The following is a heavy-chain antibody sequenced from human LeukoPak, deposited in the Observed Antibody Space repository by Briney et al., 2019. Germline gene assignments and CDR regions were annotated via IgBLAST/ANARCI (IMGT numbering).Heavy chain of an antibody. J-gene: IGHJ4*02. CDR3: TRGSYGSGGYFDY. CDR1: GFTFSNAW. D-gene: IGHD3-10*01. Sequence: GGSLRLSCAASGFTFSNAWMSWVRQAPGKGLEWVGRIKSKTDGGTTDYAAPVKGRFSISRDDSKNTLHLQMNSLKTEDTAVYYCTRGSYGSGGYFDYWGQGTLVTVSS. V-gene: IGHV3-15*01. CDR2: IKSKTDGGTT.